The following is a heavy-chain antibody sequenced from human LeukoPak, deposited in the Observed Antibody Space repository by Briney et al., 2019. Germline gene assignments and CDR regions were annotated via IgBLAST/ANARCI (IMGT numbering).Heavy chain of an antibody. CDR2: ISSSSSYI. CDR3: ARVGSIDIVANVYWYMDV. V-gene: IGHV3-21*01. J-gene: IGHJ6*03. D-gene: IGHD5-12*01. Sequence: GGSLRLSCAASGFTFSSYSMNWVRQAPGKGLEWVSSISSSSSYIYYADSVKGRFTISRDNTKNSLSLEMNSLSAEDTAIYYCARVGSIDIVANVYWYMDVWGKGTTVTVSS. CDR1: GFTFSSYS.